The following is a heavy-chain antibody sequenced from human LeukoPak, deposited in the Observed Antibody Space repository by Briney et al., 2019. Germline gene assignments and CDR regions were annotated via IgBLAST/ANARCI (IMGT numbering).Heavy chain of an antibody. V-gene: IGHV3-48*01. CDR2: IGSSSSTI. J-gene: IGHJ4*02. CDR1: GFTFSDYG. D-gene: IGHD2-15*01. Sequence: QPGGSLRLSCAASGFTFSDYGMNWVRHAPGKGLEWISYIGSSSSTIYYADSVKGRFTISRDNAKNSLFLQMNSLRGEDTAVYYCAKNGVVVGVSDYWGQGTLVTVSS. CDR3: AKNGVVVGVSDY.